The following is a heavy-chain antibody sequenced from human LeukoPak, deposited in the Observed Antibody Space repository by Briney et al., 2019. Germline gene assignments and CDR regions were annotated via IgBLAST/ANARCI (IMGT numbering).Heavy chain of an antibody. Sequence: PGGSLRLSCTASGFTFSSYGMHWVRQAPGKGLEWVAVISYDGSNKYDADSVKGRFTISRDNSKNTLYVQMNSLRAEDPAVYFCARGPAKIWSGHDYWGQGTLVTVSS. CDR2: ISYDGSNK. CDR3: ARGPAKIWSGHDY. V-gene: IGHV3-30*03. CDR1: GFTFSSYG. D-gene: IGHD3-3*01. J-gene: IGHJ4*02.